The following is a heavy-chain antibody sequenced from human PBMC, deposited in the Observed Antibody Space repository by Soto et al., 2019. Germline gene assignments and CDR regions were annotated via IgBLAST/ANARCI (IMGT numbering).Heavy chain of an antibody. Sequence: LSLTCAVYGGSFSGYYWSWIRQPPGKGLEWIGEINHSGSTNYNPSLKSRVTISVDTSKNQFSLKLSSPTAADTAVYYCGRSLRACRGSCQSPYYFYGLDVWGQGTTVTVS. D-gene: IGHD2-15*01. CDR3: GRSLRACRGSCQSPYYFYGLDV. CDR1: GGSFSGYY. CDR2: INHSGST. V-gene: IGHV4-34*01. J-gene: IGHJ6*02.